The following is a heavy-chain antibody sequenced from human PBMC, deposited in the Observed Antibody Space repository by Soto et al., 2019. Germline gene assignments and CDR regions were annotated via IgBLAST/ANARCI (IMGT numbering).Heavy chain of an antibody. CDR1: GFTFSDYY. CDR3: ARAVGATSPDY. J-gene: IGHJ4*02. CDR2: ISSSSSYT. D-gene: IGHD1-26*01. Sequence: QVQLVESGGGLVKPGGSLRLSCAASGFTFSDYYMSWIRQAPGKGLEWVSYISSSSSYTNYADSVKGRFTISRDNAKNSLYLPMNSLRAEDTAVYYCARAVGATSPDYWGQGTLVTVSS. V-gene: IGHV3-11*05.